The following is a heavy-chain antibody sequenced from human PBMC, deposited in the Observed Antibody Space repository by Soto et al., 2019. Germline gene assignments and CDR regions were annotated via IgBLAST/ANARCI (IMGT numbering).Heavy chain of an antibody. CDR3: ARVAGYYYYYMDV. CDR2: MNPNSGNT. J-gene: IGHJ6*03. V-gene: IGHV1-8*02. Sequence: GTSVKLSCKDSGGTLSSYTISWVRQATGQGLEWMGWMNPNSGNTGYAQKFQGRVTMTRNTSISTAYMELSSLRSEDTAVYYCARVAGYYYYYMDVWGKGTTVTVSS. D-gene: IGHD6-19*01. CDR1: GGTLSSYT.